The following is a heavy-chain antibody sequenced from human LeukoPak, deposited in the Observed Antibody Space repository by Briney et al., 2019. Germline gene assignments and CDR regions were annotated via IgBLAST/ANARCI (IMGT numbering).Heavy chain of an antibody. D-gene: IGHD6-25*01. CDR2: IKQDGSEQ. Sequence: PPGESLRHSCAASGFTFSTYWMSWVRQAPGKGLEWVANIKQDGSEQYYVDSVKGPFTISRDNAKNSLYLQMNSLRAEDTAVYYCARYPGGGWDVWGQGTTVTVSS. CDR3: ARYPGGGWDV. CDR1: GFTFSTYW. J-gene: IGHJ6*02. V-gene: IGHV3-7*01.